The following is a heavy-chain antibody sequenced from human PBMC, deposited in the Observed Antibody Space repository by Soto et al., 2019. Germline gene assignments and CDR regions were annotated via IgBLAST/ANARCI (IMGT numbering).Heavy chain of an antibody. CDR2: IYYSGST. Sequence: SETLSLTCTVSGGSISSYYWSWIRQPPGKGLEWIGYIYYSGSTNYNPSLKSRVTISVDTSKNQFSLKLSSVTAADTAVYYCARLDGYDSKYFALWGRGTLVTVSS. V-gene: IGHV4-59*08. CDR3: ARLDGYDSKYFAL. J-gene: IGHJ2*01. D-gene: IGHD5-12*01. CDR1: GGSISSYY.